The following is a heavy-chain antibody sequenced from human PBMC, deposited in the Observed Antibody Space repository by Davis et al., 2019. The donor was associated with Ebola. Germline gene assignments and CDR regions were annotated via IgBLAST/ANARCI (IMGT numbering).Heavy chain of an antibody. CDR1: GASITSGYFS. J-gene: IGHJ5*02. CDR2: IYTSGST. Sequence: SETLSLTCNVSGASITSGYFSWSWVRQPAGKGLEWIGHIYTSGSTKYNSSLESRLTISADTSRNQFSLKLRSVTAADTALYYCVRNPPDMGRFDPWGQGSLVTVSS. V-gene: IGHV4-61*09. D-gene: IGHD3-9*01. CDR3: VRNPPDMGRFDP.